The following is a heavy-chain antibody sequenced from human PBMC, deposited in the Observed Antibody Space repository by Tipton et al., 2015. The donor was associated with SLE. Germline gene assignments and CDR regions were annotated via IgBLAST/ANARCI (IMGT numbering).Heavy chain of an antibody. V-gene: IGHV3-13*01. J-gene: IGHJ3*02. Sequence: SLRLSCAASGFTFSSYDMHWVRQATGKGLEGVSAIGTAGDTYYPGSVKGRFTISRENAKNSLYLQMNSLRAGDTAVYYCARALYDSSGYSGAFDIWGQGIMVTVSS. CDR3: ARALYDSSGYSGAFDI. D-gene: IGHD3-22*01. CDR1: GFTFSSYD. CDR2: IGTAGDT.